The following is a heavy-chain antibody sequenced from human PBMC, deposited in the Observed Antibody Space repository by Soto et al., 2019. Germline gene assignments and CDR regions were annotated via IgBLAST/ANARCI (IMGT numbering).Heavy chain of an antibody. CDR2: ARNKANSYTT. J-gene: IGHJ4*02. Sequence: PGGSLRLSCAASGFTFSSYSMNWVRQGPGKGLEWVGRARNKANSYTTEYAASVKGRCTISRDDSKNSAYLQMNSLKTEDTAVYYCARVDKQLGTTFFDYWGQGTLVTVSS. V-gene: IGHV3-72*01. CDR1: GFTFSSYS. D-gene: IGHD1-1*01. CDR3: ARVDKQLGTTFFDY.